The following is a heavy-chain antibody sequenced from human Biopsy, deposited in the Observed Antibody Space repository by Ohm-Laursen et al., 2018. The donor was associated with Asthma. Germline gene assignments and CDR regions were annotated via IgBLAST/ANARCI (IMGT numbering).Heavy chain of an antibody. CDR2: INAGNGNT. V-gene: IGHV1-3*01. J-gene: IGHJ6*02. CDR3: ARDPHNSYLASLRTKFNYYYYGMDV. CDR1: GYTFISYA. Sequence: ASVKVSCNASGYTFISYAIHWVRQAPGQRLEWMGWINAGNGNTKYSQKFQGRVTITADESTSTAYMELSSLRSEDTAVYYCARDPHNSYLASLRTKFNYYYYGMDVWGQGTTVTVSS. D-gene: IGHD1-7*01.